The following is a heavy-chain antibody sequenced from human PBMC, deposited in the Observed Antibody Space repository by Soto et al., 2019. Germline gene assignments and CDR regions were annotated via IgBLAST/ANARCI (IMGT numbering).Heavy chain of an antibody. J-gene: IGHJ3*02. D-gene: IGHD3-3*01. CDR1: GYTSTSYG. CDR3: GREAPGRFWEWLLYTVNDDFDI. V-gene: IGHV1-18*04. Sequence: ASVKVSCKASGYTSTSYGISWVRQAPVQGLEWMGWISAYNGNTNYAQKLQGRVTMTTDTSTSTAYMELRSLRSDDTAVYYCGREAPGRFWEWLLYTVNDDFDIWGQGTMVTVSS. CDR2: ISAYNGNT.